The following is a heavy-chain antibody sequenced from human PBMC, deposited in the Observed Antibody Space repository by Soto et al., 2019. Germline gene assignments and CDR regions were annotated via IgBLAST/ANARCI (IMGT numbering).Heavy chain of an antibody. V-gene: IGHV4-4*02. CDR3: ATCQLGEYYYAMDI. J-gene: IGHJ6*02. CDR2: IYDSGNT. CDR1: GDSITTYKW. D-gene: IGHD7-27*01. Sequence: QVQLQQSGPGLVKPLGTLSLTCGVSGDSITTYKWWTWVRQTPGKGLEWIGEIYDSGNTRYNPSLKSRVTISKDISKNELSLKLNSVTVADTAVYYCATCQLGEYYYAMDIWGQGTTVTVSS.